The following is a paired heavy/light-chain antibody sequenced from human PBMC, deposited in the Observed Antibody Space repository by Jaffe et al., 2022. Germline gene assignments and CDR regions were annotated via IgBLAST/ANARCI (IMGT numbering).Light chain of an antibody. CDR2: DAS. J-gene: IGKJ5*01. CDR1: QGITGA. Sequence: AIQLTQSPSSLSASVGDRVTITCRASQGITGALAWYQQKPGQAPKILIHDASILESGVPSRFSGSGSGTDFSLTISSLQPEDFATYHCQQFNSYPVTFGQGTRLEIK. V-gene: IGKV1-13*02. CDR3: QQFNSYPVT.
Heavy chain of an antibody. CDR2: IAYDGSHK. CDR3: VPNPVTYYFDY. J-gene: IGHJ4*02. CDR1: GFSTYG. V-gene: IGHV3-30*02. D-gene: IGHD2-21*02. Sequence: QVQLVESGGGVVQPGGSLRLSCAAPGFSTYGMHWVRQAPGKGLEWVAFIAYDGSHKYYADSVKGRFTISRDNSNNTLFLQMNSLRAEDTAVYYCVPNPVTYYFDYWGLGTLVTVSS.